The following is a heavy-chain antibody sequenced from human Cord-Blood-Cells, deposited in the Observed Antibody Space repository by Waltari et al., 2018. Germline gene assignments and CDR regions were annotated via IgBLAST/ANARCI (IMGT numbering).Heavy chain of an antibody. J-gene: IGHJ4*02. CDR1: GFTFSSYS. V-gene: IGHV3-21*01. CDR3: ATTTRAGFDY. D-gene: IGHD1-7*01. Sequence: EVQLVESGGGLVKPGGSLRLSCAASGFTFSSYSMNWVRQAPGKGLEWVSSISSSSSYIYDADSVKGRFTISRDNAKNSLYLQMNSLRAEDTAVYYCATTTRAGFDYWGQGTLVTVSS. CDR2: ISSSSSYI.